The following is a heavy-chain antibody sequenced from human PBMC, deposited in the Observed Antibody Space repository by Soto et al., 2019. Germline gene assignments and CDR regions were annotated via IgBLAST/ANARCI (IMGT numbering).Heavy chain of an antibody. Sequence: SETLSLTCTVSGGSISSGGYYWSWIRQHPGKGLEWIGYIYYSGSTYYNPSLKSRVTISVDTSKNQFSLKLSSVTAADTAVYYCASGYYYDSSGYPPDYYYYGMDVWGQGTTVTVSS. D-gene: IGHD3-22*01. V-gene: IGHV4-31*03. CDR2: IYYSGST. CDR3: ASGYYYDSSGYPPDYYYYGMDV. CDR1: GGSISSGGYY. J-gene: IGHJ6*02.